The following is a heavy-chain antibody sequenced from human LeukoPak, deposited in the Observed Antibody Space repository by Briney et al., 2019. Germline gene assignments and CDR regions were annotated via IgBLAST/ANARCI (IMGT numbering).Heavy chain of an antibody. V-gene: IGHV3-74*01. CDR2: INGDGSST. D-gene: IGHD6-13*01. Sequence: AGGSLRLSCAASGFTFSSHWMHWVRQAPGKGLVWVSRINGDGSSTYDADFVKGRFTISRDNAKNTVYLQMNSLRAEDTAVYYCATDSYSSSWYWSFDLWGRGALVTVSS. J-gene: IGHJ2*01. CDR3: ATDSYSSSWYWSFDL. CDR1: GFTFSSHW.